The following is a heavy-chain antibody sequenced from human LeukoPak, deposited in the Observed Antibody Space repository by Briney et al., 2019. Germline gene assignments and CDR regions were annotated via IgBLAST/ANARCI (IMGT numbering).Heavy chain of an antibody. V-gene: IGHV4-59*12. CDR1: GGSISSYY. CDR3: ARKRREGKLWFNRGNFDY. D-gene: IGHD3-10*01. J-gene: IGHJ4*02. Sequence: SETLSLTCTVSGGSISSYYWSWIRQPPGKGLEWIGYIYYSGSTNYNPSLKSRVTISVDTSKNQFSLKLSSVTAADTAVYYCARKRREGKLWFNRGNFDYWGQGTLVTVSS. CDR2: IYYSGST.